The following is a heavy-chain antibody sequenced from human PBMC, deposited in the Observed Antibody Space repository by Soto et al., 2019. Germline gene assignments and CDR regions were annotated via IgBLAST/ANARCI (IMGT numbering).Heavy chain of an antibody. V-gene: IGHV3-48*03. D-gene: IGHD3-16*01. CDR1: GFTFGSYE. J-gene: IGHJ5*02. CDR2: ISGSGSPI. Sequence: GGSLRLSCAASGFTFGSYEMNWVRQAPGKGLEWLSYISGSGSPIYYADSVKGRFTISRDSAKNSLYLQMNSLRAEDTAVYFCARGGRFFDAWGQGTLVTVSS. CDR3: ARGGRFFDA.